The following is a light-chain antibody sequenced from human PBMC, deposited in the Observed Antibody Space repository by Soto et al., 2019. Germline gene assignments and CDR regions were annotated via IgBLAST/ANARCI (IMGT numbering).Light chain of an antibody. J-gene: IGKJ4*01. Sequence: DIQMTQSPTSLSAPVGDSVTITCRASQNIKKFLNWYQQKPGKAPKLLIYTASSVQAGFPSRFSGSGSGTDFTLTISSLQPEDFATYSCQQSFRAPLTFGGGTRVEI. CDR1: QNIKKF. CDR2: TAS. CDR3: QQSFRAPLT. V-gene: IGKV1-39*01.